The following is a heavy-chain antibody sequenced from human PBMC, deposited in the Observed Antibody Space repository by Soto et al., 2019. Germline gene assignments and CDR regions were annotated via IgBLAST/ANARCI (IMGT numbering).Heavy chain of an antibody. CDR3: ARDGGYSSDY. J-gene: IGHJ4*02. CDR1: GYTYISYS. Sequence: GASVKVSCKASGYTYISYSMHWVRQAPGQRLEWMGWISAYNGNTNYAQKLQGRVTMTTDTSTSTAYMELRSLRSDDTAVYYCARDGGYSSDYWGQGTLVTVSS. CDR2: ISAYNGNT. D-gene: IGHD3-10*01. V-gene: IGHV1-18*01.